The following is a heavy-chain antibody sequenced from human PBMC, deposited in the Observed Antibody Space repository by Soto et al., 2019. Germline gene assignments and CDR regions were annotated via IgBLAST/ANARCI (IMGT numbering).Heavy chain of an antibody. V-gene: IGHV4-39*01. CDR3: ARPSPYGSGIHYFDY. D-gene: IGHD3-10*01. CDR2: IYYSGST. CDR1: GGSISSSSYY. Sequence: SETLSLTCTVSGGSISSSSYYWGWIRQPPGKGLEWIGSIYYSGSTYYNPSLKSRVTISVDTSKNQFSLKLSSVTAADTAVYYCARPSPYGSGIHYFDYWGQGTLVTVSS. J-gene: IGHJ4*02.